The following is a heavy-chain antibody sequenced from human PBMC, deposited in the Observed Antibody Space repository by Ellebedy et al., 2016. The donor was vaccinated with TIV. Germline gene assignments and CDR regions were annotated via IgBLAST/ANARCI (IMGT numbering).Heavy chain of an antibody. V-gene: IGHV3-23*01. CDR2: MRNSGGSA. Sequence: GESLKISCAASGFTFSSYAMVWVRQAPGKGLEWVSDMRNSGGSAHYADSVKGRFAISRDNSKNTLFLQINSRRADDTAVYYCAKERAFTYDNNYAGMDVWGQGTTVTVSS. CDR3: AKERAFTYDNNYAGMDV. J-gene: IGHJ6*02. D-gene: IGHD5-18*01. CDR1: GFTFSSYA.